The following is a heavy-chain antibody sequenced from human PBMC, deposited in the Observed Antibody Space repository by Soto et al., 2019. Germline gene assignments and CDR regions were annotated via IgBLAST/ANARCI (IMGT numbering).Heavy chain of an antibody. Sequence: EVQLLESGGGLVQPGGSLRLSCAASGFTFSSYAMSWVRQAPGKGLEWVSAISGSGGSTYYADSVKGRFTISRDNSKNTLYLQMNSLRAEDTAVDYWAKDQGGLGYCSGGSCYGEFIEPFDYWGQGTLVTVSS. D-gene: IGHD2-15*01. CDR3: AKDQGGLGYCSGGSCYGEFIEPFDY. CDR1: GFTFSSYA. V-gene: IGHV3-23*01. J-gene: IGHJ4*02. CDR2: ISGSGGST.